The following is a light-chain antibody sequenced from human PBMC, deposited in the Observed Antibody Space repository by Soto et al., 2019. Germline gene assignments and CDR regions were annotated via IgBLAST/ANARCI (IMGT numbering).Light chain of an antibody. J-gene: IGKJ5*01. CDR3: QQYVTSPAIT. Sequence: PVERATLSCWAIESVGDYLAWYQQKPGQAPRLLIYGATKRTSGTPDRFSGTGSETAFTLAIRRLEPGDFAVYYCQQYVTSPAITFGQGTRMEIK. V-gene: IGKV3-20*01. CDR1: ESVGDY. CDR2: GAT.